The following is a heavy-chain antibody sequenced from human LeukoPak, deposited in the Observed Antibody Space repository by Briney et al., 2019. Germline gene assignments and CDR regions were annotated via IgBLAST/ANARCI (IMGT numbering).Heavy chain of an antibody. J-gene: IGHJ6*03. V-gene: IGHV1-69*06. CDR2: IIPIFGTA. CDR3: ALQGRGYDFYYYMDV. Sequence: GASVKVSCKASGGTFSSYAISWVRQAPGQGLEWMGGIIPIFGTANYAQKFQGRVTITADKSTSTAYMELSSLRSEDTAVYYCALQGRGYDFYYYMDVWGKGTTVTVSS. CDR1: GGTFSSYA. D-gene: IGHD5-12*01.